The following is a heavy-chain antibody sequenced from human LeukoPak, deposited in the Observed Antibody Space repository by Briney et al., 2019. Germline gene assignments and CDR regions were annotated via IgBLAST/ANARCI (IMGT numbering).Heavy chain of an antibody. D-gene: IGHD6-13*01. V-gene: IGHV3-7*01. Sequence: GGSLRLSCEASGFTFRDYWMTWVRQAPGKGLEWVANVKQDGTEKFYVDSVKGRFTISRDNGKNSLYLQMNSLRVGDTAIYYCARAGGTSWADYWGQGTLVTVPS. CDR2: VKQDGTEK. CDR1: GFTFRDYW. J-gene: IGHJ4*02. CDR3: ARAGGTSWADY.